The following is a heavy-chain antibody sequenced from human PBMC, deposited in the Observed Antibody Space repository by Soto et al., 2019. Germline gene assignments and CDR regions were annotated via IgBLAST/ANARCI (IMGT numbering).Heavy chain of an antibody. Sequence: LKISCKAPGYIFSSYWIVCVRQMPGKGLEGMGIIYPGDSDTRYNPSFQGQVTISVDKSTSTASLKWNNLEASDPAIYYCARPEIPTRRPDYDHPFALWVQGTLVTVSS. CDR1: GYIFSSYW. J-gene: IGHJ4*02. CDR3: ARPEIPTRRPDYDHPFAL. D-gene: IGHD3-22*01. CDR2: IYPGDSDT. V-gene: IGHV5-51*01.